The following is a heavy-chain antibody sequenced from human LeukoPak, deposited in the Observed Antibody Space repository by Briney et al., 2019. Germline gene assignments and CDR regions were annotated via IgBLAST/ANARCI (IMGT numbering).Heavy chain of an antibody. CDR1: GYTFTGYY. CDR3: ARYVDTAMVLDNWFDP. D-gene: IGHD5-18*01. J-gene: IGHJ5*02. V-gene: IGHV1-2*06. CDR2: INPNSGGT. Sequence: ASVKVSCKASGYTFTGYYMHWVRQAPGQGLEWMGRINPNSGGTNYAQKFQGRVTMTRDTSISTAYMELSRLRSGDTAVYYCARYVDTAMVLDNWFDPWGQGTLVTVSS.